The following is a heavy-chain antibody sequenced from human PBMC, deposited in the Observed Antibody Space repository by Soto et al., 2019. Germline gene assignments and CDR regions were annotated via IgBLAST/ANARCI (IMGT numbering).Heavy chain of an antibody. CDR3: ATPGDYYDSSGDDAFDI. CDR1: GYTLTELS. CDR2: FDPEDGET. D-gene: IGHD3-22*01. Sequence: QVQLVQSGAEVKTPGASVKVSCKVSGYTLTELSMHWVRQAPGKGLEWMGGFDPEDGETIYAQKFQGRVTMTEDTSTDTAYMELSSLRSEDTAVYYCATPGDYYDSSGDDAFDIWGQGTMVTVSS. J-gene: IGHJ3*02. V-gene: IGHV1-24*01.